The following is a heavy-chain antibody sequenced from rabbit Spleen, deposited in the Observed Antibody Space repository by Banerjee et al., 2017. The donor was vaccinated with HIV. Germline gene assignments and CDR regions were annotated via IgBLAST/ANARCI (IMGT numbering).Heavy chain of an antibody. CDR2: IDTNDGDT. CDR3: ARGGGL. V-gene: IGHV1S40*01. CDR1: GFSFSSSDY. J-gene: IGHJ4*01. Sequence: QSLEESGGDLVKPGASLTLTCTASGFSFSSSDYMCWVRQAPGKGLEWISCIDTNDGDTDYANWPKGRFTISKTSSTTVTLQMTSLTAADTATYFCARGGGLWGPGTLVTVS.